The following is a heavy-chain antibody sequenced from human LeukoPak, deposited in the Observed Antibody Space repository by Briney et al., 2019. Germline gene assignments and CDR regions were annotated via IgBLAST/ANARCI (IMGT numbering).Heavy chain of an antibody. Sequence: PGRSLRLSCAASGFTFSSYAMSWVREAPGKGLEWVSAISGSGGSTYYADSVKGRFTISRDNSKNTLYLQMNSLRAEDTAVYYCAKDLGGADVPSYCPFDYWGQGTLVTVSS. CDR3: AKDLGGADVPSYCPFDY. V-gene: IGHV3-23*01. D-gene: IGHD3-10*01. CDR2: ISGSGGST. J-gene: IGHJ4*02. CDR1: GFTFSSYA.